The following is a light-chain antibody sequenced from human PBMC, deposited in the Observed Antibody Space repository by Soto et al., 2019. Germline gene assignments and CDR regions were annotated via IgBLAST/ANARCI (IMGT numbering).Light chain of an antibody. J-gene: IGKJ1*01. V-gene: IGKV3D-20*01. Sequence: EIVLTQSPDTLSLSPGEGATLSCGASQSVRSGFLAWYQQKPGLAPRLVIYNVSKRATDIPDRCSGSGSGTGFTLSISGLEAEDFATYYCEQYGNLPWTFGQGTTLEVK. CDR1: QSVRSGF. CDR2: NVS. CDR3: EQYGNLPWT.